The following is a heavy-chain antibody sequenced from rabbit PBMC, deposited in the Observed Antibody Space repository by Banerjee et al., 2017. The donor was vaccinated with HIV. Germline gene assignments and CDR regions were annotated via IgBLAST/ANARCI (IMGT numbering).Heavy chain of an antibody. CDR2: IYTGSGSA. CDR1: GFSFSSSYW. CDR3: ASGSDTAYGPFNL. Sequence: VKPEGSLTLTCTASGFSFSSSYWLCWVRQAPGKGLEWIACIYTGSGSAYYASWVMSRLTISKTSSTTVTLQMTSLTDADTATYFCASGSDTAYGPFNLWGQGTLVTVS. D-gene: IGHD6-1*01. J-gene: IGHJ4*01. V-gene: IGHV1S45*01.